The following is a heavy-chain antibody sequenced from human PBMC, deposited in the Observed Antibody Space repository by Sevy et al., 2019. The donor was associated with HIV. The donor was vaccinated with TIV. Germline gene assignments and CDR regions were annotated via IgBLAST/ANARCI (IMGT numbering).Heavy chain of an antibody. Sequence: GGSLRLSCAASGFTFSSYGMHWVRQAPGKGLEWVAVISYDGSNKYYADSVKGRFTISRDNSKNTLYLQMNSLRAEDTAGYYCAKLPGAGDGLDYWGQGTLVTVSS. V-gene: IGHV3-30*18. J-gene: IGHJ4*02. CDR3: AKLPGAGDGLDY. D-gene: IGHD7-27*01. CDR2: ISYDGSNK. CDR1: GFTFSSYG.